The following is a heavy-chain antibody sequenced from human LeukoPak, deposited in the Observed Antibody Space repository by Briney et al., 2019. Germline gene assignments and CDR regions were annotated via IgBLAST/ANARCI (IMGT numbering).Heavy chain of an antibody. CDR3: ARASKVYSYGSDY. CDR1: GYTFTSYY. V-gene: IGHV1-46*01. Sequence: GASVKVSCKASGYTFTSYYMHWVRQAPGRGLEGMGIINPSGGSASYAQKFQGRVTMTRDTSSSTVYVELSSLRSEDTAVYYCARASKVYSYGSDYWGQGTLVTVSS. CDR2: INPSGGSA. J-gene: IGHJ4*02. D-gene: IGHD5-18*01.